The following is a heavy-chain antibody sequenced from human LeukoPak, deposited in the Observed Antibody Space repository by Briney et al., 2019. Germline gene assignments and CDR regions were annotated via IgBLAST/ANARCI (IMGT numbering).Heavy chain of an antibody. CDR1: GFTFSDYY. Sequence: GGSLRLSCAASGFTFSDYYMSWIRQAPGKGLEWVSYISSSGSTIYYADSVRGRFTIPRDNAKNSLYLQMNSLRAEDTAVYYCAREISGERTYYFDYWGQGTLVTVSS. CDR3: AREISGERTYYFDY. D-gene: IGHD1-26*01. V-gene: IGHV3-11*01. CDR2: ISSSGSTI. J-gene: IGHJ4*02.